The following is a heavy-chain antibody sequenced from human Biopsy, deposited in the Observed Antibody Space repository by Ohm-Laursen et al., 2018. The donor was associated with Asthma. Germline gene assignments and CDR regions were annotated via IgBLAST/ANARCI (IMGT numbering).Heavy chain of an antibody. CDR2: IYYIGST. CDR1: GGSISSGAYY. CDR3: ARAAITGIRGWFDP. J-gene: IGHJ5*02. V-gene: IGHV4-30-4*01. Sequence: QTLTLTCTVSGGSISSGAYYWSWVRQPPGKGLEWIGYIYYIGSTYYNPSLKSRVAISLDTSKNQFSLKLSSVTAADTAVYFCARAAITGIRGWFDPWGQGTQVTVSS. D-gene: IGHD1-20*01.